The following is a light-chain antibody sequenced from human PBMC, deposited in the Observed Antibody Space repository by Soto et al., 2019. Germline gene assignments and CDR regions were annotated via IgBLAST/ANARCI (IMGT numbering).Light chain of an antibody. CDR1: QSIGDT. Sequence: TQSPSTLSASVGDRITITCRASQSIGDTLAWYQHKPGQTPRLLIYDTSTRATGVPARFSGSGSGTDFTLTISSLEPEDFAVYYCQQRSNRQITFGQGTRLEIK. J-gene: IGKJ5*01. CDR3: QQRSNRQIT. CDR2: DTS. V-gene: IGKV3D-11*02.